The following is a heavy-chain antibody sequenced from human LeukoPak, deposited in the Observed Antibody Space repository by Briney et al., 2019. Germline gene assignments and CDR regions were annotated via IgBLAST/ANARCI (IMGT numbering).Heavy chain of an antibody. CDR3: AGQTGYSYDT. J-gene: IGHJ5*02. Sequence: SETLSLTCTVSGGSISSRSYYWGWIRQPPGKGLEWIGSIYYSGSTYYNPPLKSRVIISVDTSKNQFSLKLSSVTAADTAVYYRAGQTGYSYDTWGQGTLVTVSS. CDR2: IYYSGST. V-gene: IGHV4-39*01. CDR1: GGSISSRSYY. D-gene: IGHD5-18*01.